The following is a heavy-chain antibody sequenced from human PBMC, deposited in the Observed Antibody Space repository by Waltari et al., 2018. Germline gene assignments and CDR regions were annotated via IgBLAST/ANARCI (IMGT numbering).Heavy chain of an antibody. Sequence: EVQLVESGGGLVKPGGSLRLTGAASGFTFSIHAMNWVRQAPGKGLEWVSSISSRGTDIYYADSLKGRFTISRDNSKNSLYLQIDSLRADDTAVYYCVKDQEYLDYMDVWGKGTTVTVFS. CDR1: GFTFSIHA. CDR2: ISSRGTDI. CDR3: VKDQEYLDYMDV. D-gene: IGHD3-9*01. J-gene: IGHJ6*03. V-gene: IGHV3-21*01.